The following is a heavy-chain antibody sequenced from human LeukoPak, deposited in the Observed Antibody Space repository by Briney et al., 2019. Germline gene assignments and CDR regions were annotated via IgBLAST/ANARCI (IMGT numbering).Heavy chain of an antibody. CDR2: ISGSGGST. V-gene: IGHV3-23*01. J-gene: IGHJ3*02. CDR1: GFTFSSYA. CDR3: ARDGGDSDAFDI. D-gene: IGHD2-21*01. Sequence: PGGSLRLSCAASGFTFSSYAVSWVRQAPGKGLEWVSVISGSGGSTYYADSVKGRFTISRDNSKNTLYLQMNSLRAEDTAVYYCARDGGDSDAFDIWGQGTMVTVSS.